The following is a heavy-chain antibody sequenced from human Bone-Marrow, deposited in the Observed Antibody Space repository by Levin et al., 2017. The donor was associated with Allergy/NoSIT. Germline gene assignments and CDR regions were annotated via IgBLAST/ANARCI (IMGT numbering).Heavy chain of an antibody. D-gene: IGHD6-13*01. CDR1: GFTFSSYA. CDR2: ISYDGSNK. CDR3: ARDSGLGSSWYYVMPYYYYYYGMDV. Sequence: GGSLRLSCAASGFTFSSYAMHWVRQAPGKGLEWVAVISYDGSNKYYADSVKGRFTISRDNSKNTLYLQMNSLRAEDTAVYYCARDSGLGSSWYYVMPYYYYYYGMDVWGQGTTVTVSS. V-gene: IGHV3-30-3*01. J-gene: IGHJ6*02.